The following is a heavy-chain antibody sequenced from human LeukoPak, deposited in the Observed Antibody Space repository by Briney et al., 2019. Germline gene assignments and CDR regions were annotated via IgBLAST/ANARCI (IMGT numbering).Heavy chain of an antibody. V-gene: IGHV3-23*01. Sequence: GGSLRLSCAASGFTFSNYAMSWVRQAPGKGLEWVSGISGSRGTTYYADSVKGRLTISRDNSKNTLYLQMNRLRADDTAVYYCAKERTGGWPFDYWGQGTLVTVSS. CDR2: ISGSRGTT. CDR1: GFTFSNYA. D-gene: IGHD6-19*01. J-gene: IGHJ4*02. CDR3: AKERTGGWPFDY.